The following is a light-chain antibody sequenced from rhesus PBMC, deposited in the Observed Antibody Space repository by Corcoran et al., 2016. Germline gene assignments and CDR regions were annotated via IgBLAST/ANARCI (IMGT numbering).Light chain of an antibody. Sequence: DIVMTQTPLSLPVTPGEPASISCRSSQSLLDSEDGNTYLDWYLQQPGKSPRLLFYEVSNRASGVPDRFSGGGSDTDFKLKSSRVEAEDVGVDYCMQGREFPYSFGQGTKVEIK. J-gene: IGKJ2*01. CDR1: QSLLDSEDGNTY. CDR2: EVS. CDR3: MQGREFPYS. V-gene: IGKV2-104*02.